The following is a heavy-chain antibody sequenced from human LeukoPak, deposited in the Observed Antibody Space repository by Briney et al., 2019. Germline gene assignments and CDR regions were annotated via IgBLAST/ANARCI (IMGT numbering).Heavy chain of an antibody. CDR1: GFTFSSYA. D-gene: IGHD3-22*01. J-gene: IGHJ4*02. Sequence: PGGSLRLSCAASGFTFSSYAMSWVRQAPGKGLEWVSAISGRGGSTYYADSVKGRFTISRDNSKNTLYLQMNSLRAEDTAVYYCAKAYYYDSSGLDYWGQGTLVTVSS. CDR3: AKAYYYDSSGLDY. V-gene: IGHV3-23*01. CDR2: ISGRGGST.